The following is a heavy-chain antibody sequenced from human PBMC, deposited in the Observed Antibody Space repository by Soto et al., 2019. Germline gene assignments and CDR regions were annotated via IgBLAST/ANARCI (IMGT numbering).Heavy chain of an antibody. J-gene: IGHJ6*03. D-gene: IGHD3-3*01. V-gene: IGHV4-59*01. CDR1: GGSISSYY. CDR3: ARVYSPGGDFGVVNWRPGDRQVYYYYYYMDV. Sequence: KPSETLSLTCTVSGGSISSYYWSWIRQPPGKGLEWIGYIYYSGSTNYNPSLKSRVTISVDTSKNQFSLKLSSVTAADTAVYYCARVYSPGGDFGVVNWRPGDRQVYYYYYYMDVWGKGTTVTVSS. CDR2: IYYSGST.